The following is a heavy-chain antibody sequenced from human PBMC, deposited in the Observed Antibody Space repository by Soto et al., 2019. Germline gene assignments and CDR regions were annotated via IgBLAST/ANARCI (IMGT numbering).Heavy chain of an antibody. D-gene: IGHD3-10*01. Sequence: QVQLVQSGAEERKPGASVKVSCKASGYTFSTYAMHWVRRAPGQSLEWMGWFNGGNGNIKYSQKFEGRVTITTDTAASTAYMALNMLRSADTAVDYCARGNVRGGCLDYWAQGPLGSVSS. CDR2: FNGGNGNI. CDR3: ARGNVRGGCLDY. CDR1: GYTFSTYA. J-gene: IGHJ4*02. V-gene: IGHV1-3*05.